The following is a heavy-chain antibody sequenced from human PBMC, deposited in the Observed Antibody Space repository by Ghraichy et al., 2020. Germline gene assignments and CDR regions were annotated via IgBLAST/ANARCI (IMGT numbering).Heavy chain of an antibody. V-gene: IGHV3-23*01. CDR3: AKDRIGRGSGIQGY. CDR1: GFTFSSYA. CDR2: ISGSGGST. D-gene: IGHD3-10*01. J-gene: IGHJ4*02. Sequence: GESLNISCAASGFTFSSYAMSWVRQAPGKGLEWVSAISGSGGSTYYADSVKGRFTISRDNSKNTLYLQMNSLRAEDTAVYYCAKDRIGRGSGIQGYWGQGTLVTVSS.